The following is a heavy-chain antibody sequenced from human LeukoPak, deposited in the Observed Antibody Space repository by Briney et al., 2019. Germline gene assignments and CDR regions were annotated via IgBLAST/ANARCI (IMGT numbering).Heavy chain of an antibody. Sequence: GGSLRLSCAASGFTFSSYAMHWVRQAPGKGLEWVAIISYDGSNKYHADSVKGRFTISRDNSKNTLYLQMNSLRAEDTAVYYCARETGSAVGSTDFDYWGQGTLVTVSS. CDR2: ISYDGSNK. J-gene: IGHJ4*02. CDR1: GFTFSSYA. CDR3: ARETGSAVGSTDFDY. D-gene: IGHD4-17*01. V-gene: IGHV3-30-3*01.